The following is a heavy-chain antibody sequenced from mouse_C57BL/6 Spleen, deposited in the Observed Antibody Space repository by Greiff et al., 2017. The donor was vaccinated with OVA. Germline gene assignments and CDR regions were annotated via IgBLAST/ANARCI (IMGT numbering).Heavy chain of an antibody. Sequence: VQLQQSGPVLVKPGASVKMSCKASGYTFTDYYMNWVKQSHGKSLEWIGVINPYNGGTSYNQKFKGKATMTVDKSSSTAYMELNSLTSEDSAVYYCARQLRGDYFDYWGQGTTLTVSS. V-gene: IGHV1-19*01. CDR1: GYTFTDYY. CDR2: INPYNGGT. D-gene: IGHD3-2*02. CDR3: ARQLRGDYFDY. J-gene: IGHJ2*01.